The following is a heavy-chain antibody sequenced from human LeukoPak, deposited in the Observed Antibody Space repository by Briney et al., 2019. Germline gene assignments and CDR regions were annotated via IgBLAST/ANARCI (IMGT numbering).Heavy chain of an antibody. D-gene: IGHD6-13*01. CDR1: GFTFSGSG. V-gene: IGHV3-73*01. CDR2: IRTKVNSYAT. J-gene: IGHJ6*02. CDR3: SRGISGYGMDV. Sequence: TGGSLRLSCAASGFTFSGSGMHWVRQASGKGLEWIGRIRTKVNSYATAYAASVKGRFTISRDDSKNTAHLQMDSLKTEDTAVYYCSRGISGYGMDVWGQGTTVTVSS.